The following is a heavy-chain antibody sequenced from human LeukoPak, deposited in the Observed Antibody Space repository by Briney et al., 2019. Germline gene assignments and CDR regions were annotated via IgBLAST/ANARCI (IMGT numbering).Heavy chain of an antibody. CDR3: ARSREGSIDY. Sequence: SETLSLTCTVSGGSISSSSYYWGWIRQPPGKGLEWIGSIYYSGSTYYNPSLKSRVTLSVDTSKNHFSLNLNSLTAADTAVYYCARSREGSIDYWGQGSLVTVSS. J-gene: IGHJ4*02. D-gene: IGHD1-26*01. CDR1: GGSISSSSYY. CDR2: IYYSGST. V-gene: IGHV4-39*02.